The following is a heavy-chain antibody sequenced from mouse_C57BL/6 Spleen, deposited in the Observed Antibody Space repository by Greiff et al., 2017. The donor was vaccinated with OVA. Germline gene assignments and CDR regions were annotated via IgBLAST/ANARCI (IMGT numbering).Heavy chain of an antibody. CDR2: ISGGGGNT. V-gene: IGHV5-9*01. CDR1: GFTFSSYT. J-gene: IGHJ2*01. Sequence: EVKLMESGGGLVKPGGSLKLSCAASGFTFSSYTMSWVRQTPEKRLEWVATISGGGGNTYYPDSVKGRFTISRDNAKNTLYLQMSSLGSEDTALYYCARRFYYCDYWGQGTTLTVSS. CDR3: ARRFYYCDY.